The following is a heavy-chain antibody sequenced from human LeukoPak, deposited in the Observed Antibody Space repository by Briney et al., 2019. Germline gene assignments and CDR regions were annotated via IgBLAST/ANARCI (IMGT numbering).Heavy chain of an antibody. CDR2: ISLNSGGT. J-gene: IGHJ4*02. CDR3: VGTWGY. V-gene: IGHV1-2*02. D-gene: IGHD3-16*01. Sequence: ASVKVSCKASGNILTDFYIHWVRQAPGQGLEWMGWISLNSGGTNYAQKFQGRVTMTRDTSISTVYMELSRLTSDDTAIFYCVGTWGYWGQGTLVTVSS. CDR1: GNILTDFY.